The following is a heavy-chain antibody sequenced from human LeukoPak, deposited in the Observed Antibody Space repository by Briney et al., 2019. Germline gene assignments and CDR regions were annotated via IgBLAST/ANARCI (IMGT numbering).Heavy chain of an antibody. V-gene: IGHV1-2*02. J-gene: IGHJ4*02. D-gene: IGHD2-2*01. CDR2: INPNRGGT. Sequence: GASVKVSCRASGYTFTGYYMHWVRQAPGQGLEWMGWINPNRGGTNYAQKFQGRVTMTRDTSISTAYMELSRLRSDDTAVYYCARGPYRIVVVPAAITSFDYWGQGTLVTVS. CDR3: ARGPYRIVVVPAAITSFDY. CDR1: GYTFTGYY.